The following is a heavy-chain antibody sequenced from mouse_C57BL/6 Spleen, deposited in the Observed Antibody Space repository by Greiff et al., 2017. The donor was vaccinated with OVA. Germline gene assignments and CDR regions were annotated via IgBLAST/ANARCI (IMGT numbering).Heavy chain of an antibody. CDR2: ISSGSSTI. D-gene: IGHD2-3*01. CDR1: GFTFSDYG. J-gene: IGHJ4*01. CDR3: ARSDGYYAMDY. Sequence: EVQLVESGGGLVKPGGSLKLSCAASGFTFSDYGMHWVRQAPEKGLEWVAYISSGSSTIYYADTVKGRFTISRDNAKNTLFLQMTSLRSEDTAMYYCARSDGYYAMDYWGQGTSVTVSS. V-gene: IGHV5-17*01.